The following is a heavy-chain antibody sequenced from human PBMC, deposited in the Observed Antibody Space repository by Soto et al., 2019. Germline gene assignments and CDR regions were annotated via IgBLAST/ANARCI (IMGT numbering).Heavy chain of an antibody. Sequence: ASVKITCKDSGYNFTSYGVRWVRQAPGQGLEWMGWISAYNGNTNYAQKLQGRVTMTTDTSTSTAYMELRSLRSDDTAVYYCARDRATAVAGLLDYWGQGTLVTVSS. CDR2: ISAYNGNT. J-gene: IGHJ4*02. V-gene: IGHV1-18*04. D-gene: IGHD6-19*01. CDR3: ARDRATAVAGLLDY. CDR1: GYNFTSYG.